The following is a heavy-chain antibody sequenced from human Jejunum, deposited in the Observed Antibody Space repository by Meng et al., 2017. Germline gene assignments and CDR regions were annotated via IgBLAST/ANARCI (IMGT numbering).Heavy chain of an antibody. CDR2: ISWNSGYI. J-gene: IGHJ3*02. CDR3: VKPRELLFDAFHI. CDR1: GFNLDDYA. Sequence: SLKISCAASGFNLDDYAMHWVRPVPGKGLEWVAGISWNSGYIGYVDSVKGRFTLSRDNAKNPLYLQKNSLRVDDTALDYCVKPRELLFDAFHIWGQGTMVTVSS. V-gene: IGHV3-9*01. D-gene: IGHD3-10*01.